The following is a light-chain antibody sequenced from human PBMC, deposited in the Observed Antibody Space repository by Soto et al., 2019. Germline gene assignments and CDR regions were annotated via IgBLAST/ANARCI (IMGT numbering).Light chain of an antibody. CDR2: AAS. V-gene: IGKV1-12*01. Sequence: DIQMTQSPSSVSASVGDTVTITCRASQDVSTWLAWYQQRPGKAPNLLIYAASSFQIGVPSRFSGSGSGTDFTLTIAGLQPEDFATYYCQQGLSFPITFGQGTRLDIK. CDR1: QDVSTW. J-gene: IGKJ5*01. CDR3: QQGLSFPIT.